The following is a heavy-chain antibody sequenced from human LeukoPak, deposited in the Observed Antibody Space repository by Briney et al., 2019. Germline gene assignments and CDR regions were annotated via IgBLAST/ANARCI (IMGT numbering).Heavy chain of an antibody. CDR1: GYAFTSYG. CDR3: ARTITIFGVVIPTFDY. V-gene: IGHV1-18*01. Sequence: ASVKVSCKASGYAFTSYGISWVRPAPGQGLEWMGWISAYNGNTNYAQKLQGSVTMTTDTSTSTAYMELRSLRSDDTAVYYCARTITIFGVVIPTFDYWGQGTLVTVSS. D-gene: IGHD3-3*01. J-gene: IGHJ4*02. CDR2: ISAYNGNT.